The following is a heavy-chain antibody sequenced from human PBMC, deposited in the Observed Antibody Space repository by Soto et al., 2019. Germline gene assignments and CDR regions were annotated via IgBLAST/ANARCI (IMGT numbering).Heavy chain of an antibody. D-gene: IGHD3-3*01. CDR1: GYSFTNYG. V-gene: IGHV1-18*01. Sequence: QVQLVQSGVEVKKPGASVKVSCKASGYSFTNYGITWVRQAPGQGLEWLGWISGYNGNTNYAQKFQGRVTLTTDTSTSTAYMELRSLRYDDTAVYYWARGGRFAVADTDYWGQGTLLTVSS. CDR2: ISGYNGNT. J-gene: IGHJ4*02. CDR3: ARGGRFAVADTDY.